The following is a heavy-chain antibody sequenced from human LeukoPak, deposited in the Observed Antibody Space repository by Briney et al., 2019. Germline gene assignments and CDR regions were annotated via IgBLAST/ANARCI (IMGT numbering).Heavy chain of an antibody. J-gene: IGHJ4*02. CDR3: ARSWGRGYSYGYRSFDY. CDR1: GGTFSSYA. D-gene: IGHD5-18*01. V-gene: IGHV1-69*05. CDR2: IIPIFGTA. Sequence: GASVKVSCKASGGTFSSYAISWLRQAPGQGLEWMGGIIPIFGTANYAQKFQGRVTITTDESTSTAYMELSSLRSEDTAVYYCARSWGRGYSYGYRSFDYWGQGTLVTVSS.